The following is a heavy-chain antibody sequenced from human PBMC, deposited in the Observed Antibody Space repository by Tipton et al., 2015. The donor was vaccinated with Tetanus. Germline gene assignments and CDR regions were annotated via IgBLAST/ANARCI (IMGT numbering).Heavy chain of an antibody. CDR1: GYSFSSYW. Sequence: VQLVQSGAEAKKPGESLKISCRGSGYSFSSYWIAWVRQVPEKGLEWMGIFFPGDSESRYSPSFQGQVTMSGDNSIRTAYLQWNSLRASDTATYYCAKVSAPGTIATGNFDYWGQGTPVTVSS. V-gene: IGHV5-51*01. CDR2: FFPGDSES. D-gene: IGHD1-1*01. CDR3: AKVSAPGTIATGNFDY. J-gene: IGHJ4*02.